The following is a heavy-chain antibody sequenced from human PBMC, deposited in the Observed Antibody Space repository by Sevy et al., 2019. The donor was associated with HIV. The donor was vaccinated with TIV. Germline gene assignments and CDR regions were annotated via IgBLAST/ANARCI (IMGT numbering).Heavy chain of an antibody. V-gene: IGHV1-46*02. D-gene: IGHD4-17*01. Sequence: ASVKVSCKASDYTFNNYYVHWVRQAPGQGLEWMGTIDPSGSVADYAQQFQGRVTMTRDTSTSTVYMELSSLGSEDTAVYYCAKDSVRDYLSPEQWGQGTLVTVSS. CDR3: AKDSVRDYLSPEQ. J-gene: IGHJ4*02. CDR2: IDPSGSVA. CDR1: DYTFNNYY.